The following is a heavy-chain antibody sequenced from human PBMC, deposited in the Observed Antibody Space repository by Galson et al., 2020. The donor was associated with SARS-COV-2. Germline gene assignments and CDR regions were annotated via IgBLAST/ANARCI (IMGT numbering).Heavy chain of an antibody. J-gene: IGHJ4*02. D-gene: IGHD5-18*01. Sequence: TGGSLRLSCTASGFTFDSYAMSWVRQTPGKGLEWVSAISGSGSNTYYADSVKGRFTISRDNSKNTLYLQMNSLRAEDTAVYYCAKSLQHVTMAIVTQPHQVFDSWGQGTLVTVSS. CDR2: ISGSGSNT. V-gene: IGHV3-23*01. CDR1: GFTFDSYA. CDR3: AKSLQHVTMAIVTQPHQVFDS.